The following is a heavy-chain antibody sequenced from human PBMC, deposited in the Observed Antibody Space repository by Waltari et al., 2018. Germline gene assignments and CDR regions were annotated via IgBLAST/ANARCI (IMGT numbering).Heavy chain of an antibody. CDR3: AKGHTGFYVNFFGP. Sequence: EVELLDSGGGLVQPGGSLRLSCAASGFPFSDYAMAWVRQAPGEGLEWVSAIRGSGRDKYYTDSVKGRFTISRDNSQNMLYLQMHSLRAEDTAVYYCAKGHTGFYVNFFGPWGQGSLVTVSS. J-gene: IGHJ5*02. CDR1: GFPFSDYA. D-gene: IGHD3-9*01. V-gene: IGHV3-23*01. CDR2: IRGSGRDK.